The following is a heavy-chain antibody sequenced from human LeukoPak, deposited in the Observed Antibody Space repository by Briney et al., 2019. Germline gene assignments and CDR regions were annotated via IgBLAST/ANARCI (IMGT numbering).Heavy chain of an antibody. D-gene: IGHD3-10*01. V-gene: IGHV1-69*13. CDR1: GGTFSSYA. Sequence: GASVKVSCKASGGTFSSYAISWVRQAPGQGLEWMGGIIPIFGTANYAQKFQGRVTITADESTSTAYMELSSLRSEDTAVYYCALYYYGSGSYSPFDYWGQGTLVTVSS. CDR3: ALYYYGSGSYSPFDY. J-gene: IGHJ4*02. CDR2: IIPIFGTA.